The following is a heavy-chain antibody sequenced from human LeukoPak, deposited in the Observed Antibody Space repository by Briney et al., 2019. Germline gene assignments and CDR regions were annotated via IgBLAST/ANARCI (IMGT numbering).Heavy chain of an antibody. CDR1: GYSISSGYY. CDR3: ARVLGYCSGGSCYGYFDY. D-gene: IGHD2-15*01. CDR2: IYHSGST. J-gene: IGHJ4*02. Sequence: PSETLSLTCTVSGYSISSGYYWGWIRQPPGKGLEWIGSIYHSGSTYYNPSLKSRVTISVDTSKNQLSLKLSSVTAADTAVYYCARVLGYCSGGSCYGYFDYWGQGTPVTVSS. V-gene: IGHV4-38-2*02.